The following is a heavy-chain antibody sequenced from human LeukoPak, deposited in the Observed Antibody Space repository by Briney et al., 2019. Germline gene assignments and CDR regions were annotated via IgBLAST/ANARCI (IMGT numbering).Heavy chain of an antibody. J-gene: IGHJ4*02. CDR3: ARVLSDYYYDLFDY. V-gene: IGHV3-21*01. D-gene: IGHD3-22*01. CDR1: GFTFSSYS. Sequence: GGSLRLSCAAFGFTFSSYSMNWVRQAPGKGLEWVSSISSSSSYIYYADSVKGRSTISRDNAKNSLYLQMNSLRAEDTAVYYCARVLSDYYYDLFDYWGQGTLVTVSS. CDR2: ISSSSSYI.